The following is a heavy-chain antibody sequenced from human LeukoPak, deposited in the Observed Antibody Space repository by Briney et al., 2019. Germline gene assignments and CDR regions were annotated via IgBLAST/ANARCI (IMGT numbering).Heavy chain of an antibody. Sequence: PSETLSLTCAVYGGSFSGYYWSWIRQPPGKGLEWIGEINHSGSTNYNPSLKSRVTISVDTSKNQFSLKLSSVTAADTAVYYCARVAGGSIFGVVIQRVWFDPWGQGTLVTVSS. D-gene: IGHD3-3*01. CDR3: ARVAGGSIFGVVIQRVWFDP. CDR2: INHSGST. V-gene: IGHV4-34*01. CDR1: GGSFSGYY. J-gene: IGHJ5*02.